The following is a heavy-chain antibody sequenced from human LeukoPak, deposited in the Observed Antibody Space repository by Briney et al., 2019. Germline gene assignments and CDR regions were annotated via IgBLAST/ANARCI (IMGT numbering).Heavy chain of an antibody. J-gene: IGHJ5*02. CDR2: IYYSGST. V-gene: IGHV4-39*01. Sequence: SETLSLTCAVSGGSISSNSYYWGWIRQPPGKGLEWIGSIYYSGSTYYNPSLKSRVTISVDTSKNQFSLKLSSVTAADTAVYFCARAYSSSWYFNWFDPWGQGTLVTVSS. CDR1: GGSISSNSYY. D-gene: IGHD6-13*01. CDR3: ARAYSSSWYFNWFDP.